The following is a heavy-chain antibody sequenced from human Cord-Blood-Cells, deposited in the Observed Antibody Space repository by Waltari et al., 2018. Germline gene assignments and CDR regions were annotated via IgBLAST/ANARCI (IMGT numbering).Heavy chain of an antibody. Sequence: QVQLPQWGAGLLKPSETLYLTCAVYGGSFCGYYWRWTRQPPGKGLEWIGEINHSGSTNYNPSLKSRVTISVDTSKNQFSLKLSSVTAADTAVYYCARIQDIVVVPAAIFAFDIWGQGTMVTVSS. V-gene: IGHV4-34*01. J-gene: IGHJ3*02. CDR3: ARIQDIVVVPAAIFAFDI. CDR2: INHSGST. D-gene: IGHD2-2*01. CDR1: GGSFCGYY.